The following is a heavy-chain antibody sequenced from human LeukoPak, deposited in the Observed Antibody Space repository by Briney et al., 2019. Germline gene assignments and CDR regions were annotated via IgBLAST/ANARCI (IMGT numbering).Heavy chain of an antibody. CDR3: ARVQWTSYYYMDV. V-gene: IGHV4-59*01. Sequence: SETQSLTCTVSGGSISSYYWSWIRQPPGKGLEWIGYIYYSGSTNYNPSLKSRVTISVDTSKNQFSLKLSSVTAADTAVYYCARVQWTSYYYMDVWGKGTTVTVS. CDR2: IYYSGST. D-gene: IGHD3/OR15-3a*01. CDR1: GGSISSYY. J-gene: IGHJ6*03.